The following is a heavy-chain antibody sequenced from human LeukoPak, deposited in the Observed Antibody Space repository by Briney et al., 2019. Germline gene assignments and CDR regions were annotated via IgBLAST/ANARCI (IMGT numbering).Heavy chain of an antibody. D-gene: IGHD3-16*01. V-gene: IGHV3-23*01. CDR1: VFTFSSYT. CDR3: AKRMGECLVGGGFDY. Sequence: GGSLRLSCAASVFTFSSYTMSWVRQAPGKGLEWVSAISGSGGSTYYADSVKGRFTISRDNSKNTLYLQMNSLRAEDTAVYFCAKRMGECLVGGGFDYWGQGTLVTVSS. CDR2: ISGSGGST. J-gene: IGHJ4*02.